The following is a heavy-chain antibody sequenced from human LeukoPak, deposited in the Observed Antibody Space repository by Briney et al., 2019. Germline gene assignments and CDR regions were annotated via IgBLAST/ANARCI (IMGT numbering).Heavy chain of an antibody. CDR3: ARDGDYYDSSGVYFDY. Sequence: GASVKVSCKASGYTFTSYYMHWVRQAPGQGLEWMGRIIPILGIANYAQKFQGRVTITADKSTSTAYMELSSLRSEDTAVYYCARDGDYYDSSGVYFDYWGQGTLVTVSS. CDR2: IIPILGIA. D-gene: IGHD3-22*01. V-gene: IGHV1-69*04. J-gene: IGHJ4*02. CDR1: GYTFTSYY.